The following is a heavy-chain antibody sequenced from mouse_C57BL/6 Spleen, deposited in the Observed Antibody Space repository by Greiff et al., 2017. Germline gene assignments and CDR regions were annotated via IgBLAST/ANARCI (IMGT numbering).Heavy chain of an antibody. D-gene: IGHD1-1*01. CDR1: GYSITSGYY. V-gene: IGHV3-6*01. J-gene: IGHJ2*01. CDR3: ARDADYYGFDY. CDR2: ISYDGSN. Sequence: EVHLVESGPGLVKPSQSLSLTCSVTGYSITSGYYWNWIRQFPGNKLEWMGYISYDGSNNYNPSLKNRISITRDTSKNQFFLKLNSVTTEDTATYYCARDADYYGFDYWGQGTTLTVSS.